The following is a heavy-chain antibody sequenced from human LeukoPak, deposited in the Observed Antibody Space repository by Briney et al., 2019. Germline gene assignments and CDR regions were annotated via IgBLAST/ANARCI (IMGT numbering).Heavy chain of an antibody. CDR2: IKTKTDGGTT. CDR3: TTLYGSGDYY. V-gene: IGHV3-15*01. J-gene: IGHJ4*02. Sequence: GGSLRLSCAASGFTFSNAWMSWVRQAPGKGLEWVGQIKTKTDGGTTESAATVKGRFTISRDDSKNTLYLQMNSLKIEDTAMYYCTTLYGSGDYYWGQGTLVTVSS. CDR1: GFTFSNAW. D-gene: IGHD3-10*01.